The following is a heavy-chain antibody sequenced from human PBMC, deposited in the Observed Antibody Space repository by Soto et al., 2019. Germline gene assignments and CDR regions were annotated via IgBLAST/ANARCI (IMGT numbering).Heavy chain of an antibody. J-gene: IGHJ4*02. CDR3: ARAIAGGYGHTTLDY. D-gene: IGHD5-18*01. CDR2: INAYNGNT. CDR1: GYTFTHYG. V-gene: IGHV1-18*01. Sequence: QVQLVQSGAEVKKPGASVKVSCKASGYTFTHYGISWVRQAPGQGLEWMGWINAYNGNTDYAHKVQGRVTVTTDTSTTTAYMERRSLTADDTAVYYCARAIAGGYGHTTLDYWGQGTLVTVSS.